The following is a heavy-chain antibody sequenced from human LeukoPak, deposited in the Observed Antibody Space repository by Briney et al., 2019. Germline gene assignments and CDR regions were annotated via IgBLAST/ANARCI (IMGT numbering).Heavy chain of an antibody. J-gene: IGHJ6*02. CDR1: GGSLTAYY. Sequence: SETLSLTCGVYGGSLTAYYWTWIRQSPGKGLEWIGEINQSGTTNYNPSLKSRLTMSVDTSKSHFSPRLSSVTAADTAIYYCVRGSRGLSGGMDVWGQGTTVTVSS. V-gene: IGHV4-34*01. CDR3: VRGSRGLSGGMDV. CDR2: INQSGTT.